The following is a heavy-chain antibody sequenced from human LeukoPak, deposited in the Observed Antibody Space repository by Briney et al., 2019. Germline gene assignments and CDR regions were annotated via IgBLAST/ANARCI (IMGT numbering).Heavy chain of an antibody. V-gene: IGHV3-21*01. CDR2: ISSSSSYI. D-gene: IGHD3-10*01. Sequence: XGSLRLSCAASGFTFSNSMHWVRPAPGKGLGWVSSISSSSSYIYYSDSVKGRFTISRDNAKNSLYLQMNSLRAEDTAVYYCARAYYGSGSYYQQRFDYWGQGTLVTVSS. CDR1: GFTFSNS. CDR3: ARAYYGSGSYYQQRFDY. J-gene: IGHJ4*02.